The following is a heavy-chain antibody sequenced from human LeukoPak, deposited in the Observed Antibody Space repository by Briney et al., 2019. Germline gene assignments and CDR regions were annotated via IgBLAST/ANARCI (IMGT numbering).Heavy chain of an antibody. J-gene: IGHJ3*02. Sequence: GGSLRLSCAASGFTFSSYSMNWVRQAPGKGLEWVSSISSSSSYVYYADSVKGRFTISRDNAKNSLYLQMNSLRAEDTAVYYCARDMVSIFGVVRDAFDTWGQGTMVTVSS. CDR2: ISSSSSYV. V-gene: IGHV3-21*01. CDR1: GFTFSSYS. D-gene: IGHD3-3*01. CDR3: ARDMVSIFGVVRDAFDT.